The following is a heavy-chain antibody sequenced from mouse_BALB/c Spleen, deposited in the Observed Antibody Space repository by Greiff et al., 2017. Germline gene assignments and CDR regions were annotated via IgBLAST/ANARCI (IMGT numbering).Heavy chain of an antibody. CDR1: GFTFSSYG. CDR3: ARGDYDYFDV. Sequence: EVMLVESGGGLVQPGGSLKLSCAASGFTFSSYGMSWVRQTPDKRLELVATINSNGGSTYYPDSVKGRFTISRDNAKNTLYLQMSSLKSEDTAMYYCARGDYDYFDVWGAGTTVTVSS. D-gene: IGHD2-4*01. CDR2: INSNGGST. J-gene: IGHJ1*01. V-gene: IGHV5-6-3*01.